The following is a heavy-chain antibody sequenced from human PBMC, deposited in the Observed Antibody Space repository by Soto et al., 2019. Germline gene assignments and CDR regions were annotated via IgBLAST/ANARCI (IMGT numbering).Heavy chain of an antibody. CDR3: ARGARYFESSGFYPDLFAI. CDR2: ISYDGTNK. CDR1: RFTFTTYA. Sequence: GGYLRLSCEASRFTFTTYAMHWVRQAPGKGLEWVAVISYDGTNKYYADSVKGRFTISRDNSKNTLYLQMNSLRADDTAVYCCARGARYFESSGFYPDLFAICGQVTIDTVSS. J-gene: IGHJ3*02. V-gene: IGHV3-30-3*01. D-gene: IGHD3-22*01.